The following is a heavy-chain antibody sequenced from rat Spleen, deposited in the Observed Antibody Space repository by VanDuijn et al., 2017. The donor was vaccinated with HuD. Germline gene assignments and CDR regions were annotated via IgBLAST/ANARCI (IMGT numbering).Heavy chain of an antibody. CDR1: GFTFSDYY. J-gene: IGHJ2*01. CDR2: ISYDGSST. CDR3: ARQDYGYSY. D-gene: IGHD1-7*01. V-gene: IGHV5-29*01. Sequence: EVQLVESDGGLVQPGRSLKLSCAASGFTFSDYYMAWVRQAPTKGLEWVATISYDGSSTYYRDSVKGRFTISRDNAKSTLYLQMDSLRSEDTATYYCARQDYGYSYWGQGVMVTVSS.